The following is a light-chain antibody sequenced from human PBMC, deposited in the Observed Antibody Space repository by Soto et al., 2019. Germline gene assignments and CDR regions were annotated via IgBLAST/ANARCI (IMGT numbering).Light chain of an antibody. CDR2: DAS. CDR1: RSISDC. V-gene: IGKV1-5*01. Sequence: DIQMPQSPSSLSPSLGDRVTIPCRASRSISDCLAWYQQKPGKAPEILIFDASSLQSGVPSRFSGSGSGTDFTLTISSLQSEDFATYYCQQHYIAPWTFGQGTKVDIK. CDR3: QQHYIAPWT. J-gene: IGKJ1*01.